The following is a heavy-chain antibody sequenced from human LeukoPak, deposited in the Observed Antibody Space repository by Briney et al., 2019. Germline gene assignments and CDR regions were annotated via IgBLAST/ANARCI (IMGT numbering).Heavy chain of an antibody. CDR1: GLGFRMHA. CDR2: LSSSGENT. D-gene: IGHD6-6*01. Sequence: GGSLRLSCVASGLGFRMHAMSWVRQAPGKGLEWVSALSSSGENTHYTESVKGRFTVSRDISKSTLYLQMTSLRAEDTAVYYCAKVSSSSLDSWGPGTLVTVSS. J-gene: IGHJ4*02. CDR3: AKVSSSSLDS. V-gene: IGHV3-23*01.